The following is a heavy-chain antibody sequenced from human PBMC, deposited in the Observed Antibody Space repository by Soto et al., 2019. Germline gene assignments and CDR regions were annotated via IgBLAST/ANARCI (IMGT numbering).Heavy chain of an antibody. J-gene: IGHJ3*02. Sequence: PSETLSLTCTVSGGSISSGGYYWSWIRQHPGKGLEWIGYIYYSGSTYYNPSLKSRVAISVDTSKNQFSLKLSSVTAADTAVYYCARGGYCSGGSCPIHAFDIWGQGTMVTVS. V-gene: IGHV4-31*03. CDR1: GGSISSGGYY. D-gene: IGHD2-15*01. CDR2: IYYSGST. CDR3: ARGGYCSGGSCPIHAFDI.